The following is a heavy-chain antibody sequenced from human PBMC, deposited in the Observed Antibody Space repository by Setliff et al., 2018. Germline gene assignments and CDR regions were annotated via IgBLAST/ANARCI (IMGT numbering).Heavy chain of an antibody. J-gene: IGHJ4*02. CDR2: IHYSGNT. V-gene: IGHV4-59*08. Sequence: SETLSLTCTVSGGSIRNYYWSWIRQPPGKGLEWIGYIHYSGNTNYNPSLKSRVTISVDTSKNQFSLELSSVTAADTAVYYCAVTMVRGLGSLDYWGQGTLVTVSS. CDR1: GGSIRNYY. CDR3: AVTMVRGLGSLDY. D-gene: IGHD3-10*01.